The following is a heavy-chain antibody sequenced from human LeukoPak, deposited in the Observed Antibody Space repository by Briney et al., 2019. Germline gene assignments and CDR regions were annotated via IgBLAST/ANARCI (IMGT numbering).Heavy chain of an antibody. V-gene: IGHV3-23*01. CDR3: AKVRRGIAVAGTGDY. J-gene: IGHJ4*02. CDR2: ISGSGGST. CDR1: GFTFSSYA. Sequence: GGSLRLSCAASGFTFSSYAMSWVRQAPGKGLDWVSAISGSGGSTYYADSVKGRFTISRDNSKSTLYLQMNSLRAEDTAVYYCAKVRRGIAVAGTGDYWGQGTLVTVSS. D-gene: IGHD6-19*01.